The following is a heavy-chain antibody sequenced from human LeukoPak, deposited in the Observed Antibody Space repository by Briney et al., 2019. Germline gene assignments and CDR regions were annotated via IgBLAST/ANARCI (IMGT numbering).Heavy chain of an antibody. J-gene: IGHJ4*02. Sequence: GGSLRLSCAASGFTFSSYWMHWVRQAPGKGLVWVSRINSDGSSTSYADSVKGRFTISRDNAKNTLYLQMNSLRAEDTAVYYCARDMYYDSSGYYGGFDYWGQGTLVTVSS. CDR1: GFTFSSYW. CDR3: ARDMYYDSSGYYGGFDY. D-gene: IGHD3-22*01. V-gene: IGHV3-74*01. CDR2: INSDGSST.